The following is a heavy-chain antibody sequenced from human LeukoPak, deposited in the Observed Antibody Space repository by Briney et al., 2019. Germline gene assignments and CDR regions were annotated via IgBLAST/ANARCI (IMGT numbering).Heavy chain of an antibody. Sequence: GASVKVSCKASGYTFTSYGISWVRQAPGRGLEWMGWISAYNGYTNYAQKLQGRVTMTTDTSTSTAYMELRSLRSDDTAVYYCARDRDEDTAMVWVAAFDIWGQGTMVSVSS. D-gene: IGHD5-18*01. J-gene: IGHJ3*02. V-gene: IGHV1-18*01. CDR1: GYTFTSYG. CDR3: ARDRDEDTAMVWVAAFDI. CDR2: ISAYNGYT.